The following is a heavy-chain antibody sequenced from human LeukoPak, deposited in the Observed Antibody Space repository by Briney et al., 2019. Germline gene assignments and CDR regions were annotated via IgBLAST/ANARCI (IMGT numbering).Heavy chain of an antibody. CDR1: GYTFTSYD. CDR3: AREGGGGTTGTMTYDI. J-gene: IGHJ3*02. V-gene: IGHV1-8*01. CDR2: MNPNSGNT. D-gene: IGHD1-1*01. Sequence: ASVKVSCKASGYTFTSYDINWVRQATGQGLEWMGWMNPNSGNTGYAQKFQGRVTMTRNTSINTAYMELSSLKSEDTAVYYCAREGGGGTTGTMTYDIWGQGTMVTVSS.